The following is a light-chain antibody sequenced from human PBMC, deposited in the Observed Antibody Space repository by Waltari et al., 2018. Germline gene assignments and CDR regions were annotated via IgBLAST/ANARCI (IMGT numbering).Light chain of an antibody. Sequence: DIHMTQSPSTLSASVGDRVSISCRASQSISTWLAWYQQKPGKAPKLLIYLASSLESGVPTRFSGRGSGTEFTLTISSLQPDDFATYYCQQYNSYPWTFGQGTKVEIK. CDR2: LAS. CDR1: QSISTW. CDR3: QQYNSYPWT. V-gene: IGKV1-5*03. J-gene: IGKJ1*01.